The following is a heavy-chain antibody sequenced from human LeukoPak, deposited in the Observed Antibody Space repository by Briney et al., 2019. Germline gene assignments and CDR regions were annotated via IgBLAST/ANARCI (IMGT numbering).Heavy chain of an antibody. Sequence: SVKVSCKASGGTFSSYAISWVRQAPGQGLEWMGRIIPIFGIANYAQKFQGRVTITADKSTSTAYMELSSLRSEDTAVYYCASRYCCGGSCYSELYGMDVWGQGTTVTVSS. D-gene: IGHD2-15*01. CDR1: GGTFSSYA. V-gene: IGHV1-69*04. J-gene: IGHJ6*02. CDR2: IIPIFGIA. CDR3: ASRYCCGGSCYSELYGMDV.